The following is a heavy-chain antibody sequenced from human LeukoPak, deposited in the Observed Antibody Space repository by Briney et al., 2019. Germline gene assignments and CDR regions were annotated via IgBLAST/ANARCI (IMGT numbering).Heavy chain of an antibody. D-gene: IGHD2-2*01. Sequence: GGSLRLSCAASGFTFDDYAMHWVRQAPGKGLEWVSGISWNSGSIGYADSVKGRFTISRDNAKNSLYLQMNSLRAEDTAVYYCAREVVPAATPGMDVWGKGTTVTVSS. V-gene: IGHV3-9*01. J-gene: IGHJ6*04. CDR1: GFTFDDYA. CDR3: AREVVPAATPGMDV. CDR2: ISWNSGSI.